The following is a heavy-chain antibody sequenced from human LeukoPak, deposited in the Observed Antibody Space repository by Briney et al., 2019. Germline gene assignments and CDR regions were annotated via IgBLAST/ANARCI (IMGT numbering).Heavy chain of an antibody. CDR3: ARDYGDAFDY. V-gene: IGHV3-21*01. Sequence: RGSLRLSCSASGFTFSSYSMNWVRQAPGKGVDWVSSISSSSSYIYYADSVKGRFTISRDNAKNSLYLQMNSLRAEDTAVYYCARDYGDAFDYWGQGALVTVSS. CDR2: ISSSSSYI. J-gene: IGHJ4*02. D-gene: IGHD4-17*01. CDR1: GFTFSSYS.